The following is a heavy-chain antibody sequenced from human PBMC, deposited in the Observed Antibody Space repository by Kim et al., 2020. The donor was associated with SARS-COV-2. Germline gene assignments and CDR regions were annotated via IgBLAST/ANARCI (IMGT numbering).Heavy chain of an antibody. CDR3: ARAWNYGDYGGGY. D-gene: IGHD4-17*01. Sequence: YAQKFQGRVTMTRDTSTSTVYMELSSLRSEDTAVYYCARAWNYGDYGGGYWGQGTLVTVSS. J-gene: IGHJ4*02. V-gene: IGHV1-46*01.